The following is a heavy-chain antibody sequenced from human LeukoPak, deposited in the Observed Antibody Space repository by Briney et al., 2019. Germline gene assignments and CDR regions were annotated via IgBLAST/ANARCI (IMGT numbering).Heavy chain of an antibody. CDR3: ARDRGIAAAGTMAFDI. CDR1: GFTFSSYW. V-gene: IGHV3-74*01. CDR2: INPGGSSI. Sequence: PGRSLRLSCAASGFTFSSYWMHWVRQVPGKGLVWVARINPGGSSITYADSVKGRFTISRDNAKNTLYLQMDSLRAEDTGVYYCARDRGIAAAGTMAFDIWGQGTMVTVSS. D-gene: IGHD6-13*01. J-gene: IGHJ3*02.